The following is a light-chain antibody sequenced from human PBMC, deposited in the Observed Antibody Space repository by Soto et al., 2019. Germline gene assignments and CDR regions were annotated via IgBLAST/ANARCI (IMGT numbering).Light chain of an antibody. CDR2: GAS. CDR3: QHYNNWPPKFT. V-gene: IGKV3-15*01. J-gene: IGKJ3*01. Sequence: EIVMTQSPATLSVSPGERATLSCRASQSVSSNLAWYQQKPGQAPRLLIYGASTRATGIPARFSGSGSGTELTLTISSLQSEDFAVYYCQHYNNWPPKFTFGPGTQVDIK. CDR1: QSVSSN.